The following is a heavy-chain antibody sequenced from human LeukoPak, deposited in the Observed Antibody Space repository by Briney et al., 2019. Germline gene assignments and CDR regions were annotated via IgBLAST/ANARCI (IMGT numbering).Heavy chain of an antibody. CDR3: ARERELLRGDAFDI. V-gene: IGHV1-69*05. J-gene: IGHJ3*02. D-gene: IGHD1-26*01. Sequence: SVKVSCKASGGTFSSYAISWVRQAPGQGLEWMGGIIPIFGTANYAQKFQGRVTITTDESTSTAYMELSSLRSEDTAVYYCARERELLRGDAFDIWGQGTMVTVSS. CDR1: GGTFSSYA. CDR2: IIPIFGTA.